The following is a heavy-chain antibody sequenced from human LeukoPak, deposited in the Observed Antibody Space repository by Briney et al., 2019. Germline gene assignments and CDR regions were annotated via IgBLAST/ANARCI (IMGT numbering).Heavy chain of an antibody. Sequence: PSETLSLTCAVYGLTFSGYYWSWIRQAPGKGLEWIGEINHSGSTNYNPSLKSRVTISVDTSKNQFSLKLSSVTAADTAVYYCARGLYGSGSYSYYYGMDVWGKGTTVTVSS. CDR2: INHSGST. J-gene: IGHJ6*04. V-gene: IGHV4-34*01. D-gene: IGHD3-10*01. CDR1: GLTFSGYY. CDR3: ARGLYGSGSYSYYYGMDV.